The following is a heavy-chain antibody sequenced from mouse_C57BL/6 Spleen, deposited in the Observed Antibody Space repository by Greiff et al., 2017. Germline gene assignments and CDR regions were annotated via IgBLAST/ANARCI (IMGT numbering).Heavy chain of an antibody. D-gene: IGHD1-1*01. CDR1: GYAFSSYW. J-gene: IGHJ4*01. Sequence: VKLMESGAELVKPGASVKISCKASGYAFSSYWMNWVKQRPGKGLEWIGQIYPGDGDTNYNGKFKGKATLTADKSSSTAYMQLSSLTSEDSAVYFCARKGDYGAMDYWGQGTSVTVSS. CDR2: IYPGDGDT. CDR3: ARKGDYGAMDY. V-gene: IGHV1-80*01.